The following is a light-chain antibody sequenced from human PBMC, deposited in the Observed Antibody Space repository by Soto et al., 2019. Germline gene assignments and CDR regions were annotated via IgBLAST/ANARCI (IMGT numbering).Light chain of an antibody. Sequence: EIVLTQSPGTLSLSPGERATLSCRASQSVSSSSLAWYQQKPGQAPRLLIYSASNRATGIPDRFSGSGSGTDFTLTISRLEPEDFAVYYCQQYGSSRDTFGQGTKLEI. CDR3: QQYGSSRDT. CDR1: QSVSSSS. J-gene: IGKJ2*01. V-gene: IGKV3-20*01. CDR2: SAS.